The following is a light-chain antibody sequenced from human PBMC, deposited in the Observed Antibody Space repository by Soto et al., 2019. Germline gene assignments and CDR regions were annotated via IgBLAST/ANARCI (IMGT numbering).Light chain of an antibody. CDR1: SSDVGAHDY. J-gene: IGLJ1*01. CDR3: TSYTTISTRV. CDR2: EVS. Sequence: QSVLTQPASVSGSPGQSITISCTGTSSDVGAHDYVSWCQQLPGKAPKLIISEVSNRPSGVSYRFSGSKSGNTASLTISGLHPEDEASYYCTSYTTISTRVFGTGTKVTVL. V-gene: IGLV2-14*01.